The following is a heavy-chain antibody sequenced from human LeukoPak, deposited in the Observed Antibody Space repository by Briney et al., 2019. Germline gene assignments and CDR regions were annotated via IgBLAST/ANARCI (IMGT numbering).Heavy chain of an antibody. CDR3: ARSTMVRGNWFDP. J-gene: IGHJ5*02. Sequence: SETLSLTCAVSGYSISSGYYWGWIRQPPGKGLEWIGSIYHSGSTYYNPSLKSRVTISVDTSKNQFSLKLSTVTAADTAVYYCARSTMVRGNWFDPWGQGTPVTVSS. D-gene: IGHD3-10*01. CDR2: IYHSGST. CDR1: GYSISSGYY. V-gene: IGHV4-38-2*01.